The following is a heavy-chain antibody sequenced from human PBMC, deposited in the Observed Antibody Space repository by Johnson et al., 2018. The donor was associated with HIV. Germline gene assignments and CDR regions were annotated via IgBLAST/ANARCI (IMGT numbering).Heavy chain of an antibody. D-gene: IGHD2-2*01. Sequence: VQLVESGGGLIQPGGSLRLSCAASGFTVSSNYMSWVRQAPGKGLEWVSIIYSDGSTYFADSVKARFTISRDDARNTLYLQMNSLRVEDTALNYCAKDGDDGDEADGTKGAFDIWGQGTMVTVSS. V-gene: IGHV3-66*03. CDR1: GFTVSSNY. J-gene: IGHJ3*02. CDR2: IYSDGST. CDR3: AKDGDDGDEADGTKGAFDI.